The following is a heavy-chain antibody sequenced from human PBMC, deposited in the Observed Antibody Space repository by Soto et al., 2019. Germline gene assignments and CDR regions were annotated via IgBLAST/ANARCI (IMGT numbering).Heavy chain of an antibody. Sequence: GGSLRLSCAASGFTFSSYAVSWVRQAPGGGLGWVSAISGSGGSTYYADSVKGRFTISRDNSKNTLYLQMNSLRAEDTAVYYCAKELECFFDYWGQGTLVTVSS. CDR2: ISGSGGST. J-gene: IGHJ4*02. CDR3: AKELECFFDY. V-gene: IGHV3-23*01. D-gene: IGHD3-3*01. CDR1: GFTFSSYA.